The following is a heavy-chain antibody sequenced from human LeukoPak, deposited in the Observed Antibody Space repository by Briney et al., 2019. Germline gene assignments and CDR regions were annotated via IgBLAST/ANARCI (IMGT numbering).Heavy chain of an antibody. CDR2: IYYSGST. V-gene: IGHV4-59*11. D-gene: IGHD1-7*01. J-gene: IGHJ4*02. CDR1: GGSISSHY. Sequence: SETLSLTCTVSGGSISSHYWSWIRQPPGKGLEWIGYIYYSGSTNYNPSLKSRVTISVDTSKNQFSLKLSSVTAADTAVYYCAKDAIPRNSVWDYFNYLGQGTLVTVSS. CDR3: AKDAIPRNSVWDYFNY.